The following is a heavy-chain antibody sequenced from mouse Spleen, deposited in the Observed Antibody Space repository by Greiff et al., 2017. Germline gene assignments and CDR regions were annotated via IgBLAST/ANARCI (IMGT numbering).Heavy chain of an antibody. CDR1: GYTFTSYW. CDR3: ARAIYYYDGSYDYYAMDY. J-gene: IGHJ4*01. Sequence: QVQLQQPGAELVMPGASVKLSCKASGYTFTSYWMHWVKQRPGQGLEWIGEIDPSDSYTNYNQKFKGKATLTVDKSSSTAYMQLSSLTSEDSAVYYCARAIYYYDGSYDYYAMDYWGQGTSVTVSS. CDR2: IDPSDSYT. V-gene: IGHV1-69*01. D-gene: IGHD1-1*01.